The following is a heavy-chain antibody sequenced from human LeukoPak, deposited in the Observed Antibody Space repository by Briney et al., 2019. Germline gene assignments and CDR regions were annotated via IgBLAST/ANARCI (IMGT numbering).Heavy chain of an antibody. Sequence: SETLSLTCTVSGGSISSYYWSWIRQPAGKGLEWIGRIYTSGSTNYNPSLKSRVTMSVGTSKNQFSLKLSSVTAADTAVYYCARHTMVRGVPTYYFDYWGQGTLVTVSS. CDR2: IYTSGST. CDR1: GGSISSYY. CDR3: ARHTMVRGVPTYYFDY. J-gene: IGHJ4*02. D-gene: IGHD3-10*01. V-gene: IGHV4-4*07.